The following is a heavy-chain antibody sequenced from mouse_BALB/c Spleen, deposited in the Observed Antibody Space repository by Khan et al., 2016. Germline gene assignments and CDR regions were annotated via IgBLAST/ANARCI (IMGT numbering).Heavy chain of an antibody. D-gene: IGHD2-4*01. CDR1: GYSITSDYA. J-gene: IGHJ3*01. V-gene: IGHV3-2*02. Sequence: EVQLQESGPGLVKPSQSLSLTCTVTGYSITSDYAWNWIRQFPGNKLEWMGYISYSGSTSYNPSLKSRISITRDTSKNQFFLQLNSVTTEDTATXYCAREGSTMITTAWFAYWGQGTLVTVSA. CDR3: AREGSTMITTAWFAY. CDR2: ISYSGST.